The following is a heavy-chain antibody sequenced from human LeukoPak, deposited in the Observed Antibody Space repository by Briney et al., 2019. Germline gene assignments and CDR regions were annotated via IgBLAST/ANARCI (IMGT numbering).Heavy chain of an antibody. CDR3: ARGLDRPRGYFDY. D-gene: IGHD3-10*01. CDR1: GGSFSVYY. Sequence: NPSETLSLTCAVYGGSFSVYYWSWIRQPPGKGLEWIGEINHSGSTNYNPSLKSRVTISVDTSKNQFSLKLSSVTAADTAVYYCARGLDRPRGYFDYWGQGTLVTVSS. V-gene: IGHV4-34*01. J-gene: IGHJ4*02. CDR2: INHSGST.